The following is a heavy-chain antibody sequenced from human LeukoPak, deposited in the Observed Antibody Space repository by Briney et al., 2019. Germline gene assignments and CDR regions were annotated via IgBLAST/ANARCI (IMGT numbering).Heavy chain of an antibody. Sequence: GGSLRLSCAASGLTFSSYAMSWVRQAPGKGLEWVANIKQDGSEKYYVNSVKGRFTISRDNAKNSLYLQMNSLRAEDTAVYYCARECSSTSSWVYYYYMDVWGKGTTVTVSS. CDR2: IKQDGSEK. CDR3: ARECSSTSSWVYYYYMDV. V-gene: IGHV3-7*01. CDR1: GLTFSSYA. J-gene: IGHJ6*03. D-gene: IGHD2-2*01.